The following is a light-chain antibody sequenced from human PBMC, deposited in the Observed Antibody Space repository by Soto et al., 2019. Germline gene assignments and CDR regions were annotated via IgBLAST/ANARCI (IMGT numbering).Light chain of an antibody. J-gene: IGLJ1*01. V-gene: IGLV2-14*01. CDR2: DVS. Sequence: QSVLTQPASVSGSPGQSITIPCTGTSSDVGGYNYVSWYQQHPGKAPKFMIYDVSNRPSGVSNRFSGSKSGNTASLTISGLQAEDEADYYCSSYTTSNTRQIVVGTGTKVTVL. CDR1: SSDVGGYNY. CDR3: SSYTTSNTRQIV.